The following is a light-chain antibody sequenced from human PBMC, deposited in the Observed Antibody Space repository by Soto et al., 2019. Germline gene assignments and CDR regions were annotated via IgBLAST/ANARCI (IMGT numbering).Light chain of an antibody. Sequence: EIVLTQSPGTLSLSPGERATLSCRASQSVSSSYLAWYQQKPGQAPRLLIYGASRRATGIPDRFSGSGSGTDFTLTISRLGPEDFAVYYCQQYGSPWTFGQGTKVEIK. CDR1: QSVSSSY. J-gene: IGKJ1*01. V-gene: IGKV3-20*01. CDR2: GAS. CDR3: QQYGSPWT.